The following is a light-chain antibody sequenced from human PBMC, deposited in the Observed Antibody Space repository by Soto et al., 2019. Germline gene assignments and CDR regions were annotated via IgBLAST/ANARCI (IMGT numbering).Light chain of an antibody. Sequence: EIVMTQSSATLSVSLGERATLSCMASQSIRNNLAWYHDRPGQAPRLLIYAASAWATGIPARFSGSGSGTEFTLTSSGLQSEEFGLYYCQQYNNWQTFGQGTKVDI. J-gene: IGKJ1*01. V-gene: IGKV3-15*01. CDR1: QSIRNN. CDR3: QQYNNWQT. CDR2: AAS.